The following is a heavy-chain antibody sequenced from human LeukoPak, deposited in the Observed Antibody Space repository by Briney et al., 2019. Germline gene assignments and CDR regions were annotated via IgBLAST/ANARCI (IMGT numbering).Heavy chain of an antibody. Sequence: GGSLRLSCAVSGITLSNYGMSWVRQAPGKGLEWVAGISDSGGRTNYADSVKGRFTISRDNPKNTLYLQMNSLRAEDTAVYSCAKRGVVIRVILVGFHKEAYYFDSWGQGALVTVSS. CDR1: GITLSNYG. V-gene: IGHV3-23*01. CDR3: AKRGVVIRVILVGFHKEAYYFDS. CDR2: ISDSGGRT. D-gene: IGHD3-22*01. J-gene: IGHJ4*02.